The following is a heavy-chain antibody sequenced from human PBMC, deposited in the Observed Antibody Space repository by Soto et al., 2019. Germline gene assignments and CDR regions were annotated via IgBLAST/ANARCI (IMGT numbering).Heavy chain of an antibody. J-gene: IGHJ5*02. Sequence: SETLSLTCTVSGGSISSYYWSWIRQPPGKGLEWIGYIYYSGSTNYNPSLKSRVTISVDTSKNQFSLKLSSVTAADTAVYYCARHQNQGINIVVVPAAILDPWGQGTLVTVSS. CDR1: GGSISSYY. CDR3: ARHQNQGINIVVVPAAILDP. CDR2: IYYSGST. D-gene: IGHD2-2*01. V-gene: IGHV4-59*08.